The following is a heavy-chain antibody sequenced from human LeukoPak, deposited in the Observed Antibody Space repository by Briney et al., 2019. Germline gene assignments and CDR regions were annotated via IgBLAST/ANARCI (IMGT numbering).Heavy chain of an antibody. CDR3: ARDEDYASDM. Sequence: PGGSLRLSCAASGFTFSSHNMNWVRQAPGKGLEWISFINFKSEDIRYADSVEGRFIISRDNARKSLYLHMNSLRAEDTAVYYCARDEDYASDMWGQGTMVTVAS. J-gene: IGHJ3*02. V-gene: IGHV3-48*01. CDR2: INFKSEDI. CDR1: GFTFSSHN. D-gene: IGHD4-11*01.